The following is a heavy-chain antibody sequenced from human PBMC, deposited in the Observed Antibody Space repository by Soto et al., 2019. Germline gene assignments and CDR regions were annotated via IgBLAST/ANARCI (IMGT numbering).Heavy chain of an antibody. V-gene: IGHV1-8*01. D-gene: IGHD6-13*01. J-gene: IGHJ4*02. CDR3: AREHSSSGRFTY. CDR1: GYTFTSYD. Sequence: QVQLVQSGAEVKKPGASVKVSCKASGYTFTSYDINWVRQAPGQGLEWMGWMNPRSGNTGYAQKFQGRDTMTRNTSISTAYMELRSLRSEDTALYYCAREHSSSGRFTYWGQGTLVTVSS. CDR2: MNPRSGNT.